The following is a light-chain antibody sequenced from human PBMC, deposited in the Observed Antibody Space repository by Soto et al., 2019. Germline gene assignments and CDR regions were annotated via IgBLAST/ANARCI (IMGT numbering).Light chain of an antibody. J-gene: IGKJ1*01. V-gene: IGKV1-39*01. CDR2: STS. Sequence: EIRLTQSPSSLSASVGDRVTISCRSSQNIDNYLNWYVQRPGKAPELLIYSTSNLKSGVPSRFRGSGSGTDFSLTINSLQSEDFATYYCQQSSNILWTFCQGAIVDIK. CDR3: QQSSNILWT. CDR1: QNIDNY.